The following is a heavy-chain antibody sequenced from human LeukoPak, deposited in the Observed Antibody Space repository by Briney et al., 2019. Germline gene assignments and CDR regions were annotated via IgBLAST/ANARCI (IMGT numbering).Heavy chain of an antibody. V-gene: IGHV1-2*02. Sequence: ASVKVSCKASGYPFTASYMHWVRQAPGQGLEWMGWLNSNNGGTNIPQKFQGRVTMTRDTSICTAYMELSRLTSDGTAVYYCARGKISGDDFDFWGQGTLVTVSS. J-gene: IGHJ4*02. CDR3: ARGKISGDDFDF. CDR1: GYPFTASY. D-gene: IGHD7-27*01. CDR2: LNSNNGGT.